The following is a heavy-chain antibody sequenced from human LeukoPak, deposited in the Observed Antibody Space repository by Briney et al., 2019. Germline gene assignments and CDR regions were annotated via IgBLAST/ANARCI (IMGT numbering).Heavy chain of an antibody. CDR3: ARDLGQYYDTSDNWFDP. CDR2: INSDGSST. D-gene: IGHD3-22*01. J-gene: IGHJ5*02. Sequence: PGGSLRLSCAASGFTLSSYWMHWVRQAPGKGLVWVSRINSDGSSTSYADSVKGRFTISRDNAKNTLNLQMNSLRAEDTAVYYCARDLGQYYDTSDNWFDPWGQGTLVTVSS. V-gene: IGHV3-74*01. CDR1: GFTLSSYW.